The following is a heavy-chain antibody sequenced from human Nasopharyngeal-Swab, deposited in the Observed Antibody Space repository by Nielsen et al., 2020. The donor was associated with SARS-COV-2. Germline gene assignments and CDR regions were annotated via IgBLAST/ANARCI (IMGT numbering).Heavy chain of an antibody. J-gene: IGHJ5*02. CDR2: IYYSGTT. V-gene: IGHV4-39*01. CDR3: ARWSSWYNWLDP. D-gene: IGHD6-13*01. CDR1: GDSISTGRYS. Sequence: SETLSLTCAVSGDSISTGRYSWDWIRQPPGEGLEWIGSIYYSGTTYYNPSLKSRVTISVDTSKNQFSLKLNSATAADTAVYYCARWSSWYNWLDPWGQGTQVIVSS.